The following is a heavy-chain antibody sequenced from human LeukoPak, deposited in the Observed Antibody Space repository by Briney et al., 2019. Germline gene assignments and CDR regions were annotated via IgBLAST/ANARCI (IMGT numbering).Heavy chain of an antibody. Sequence: GRSLRLSCAASGFTFRSFGIQWVRQAPGKGLEWVAVISYDGSNKYYADSVKGRFTISRDNSKNTLYLQMNTLRAEDTAVYYCAKDRGSHGGMDVWGQGTTVTVSS. CDR2: ISYDGSNK. J-gene: IGHJ6*02. CDR3: AKDRGSHGGMDV. D-gene: IGHD3-10*01. CDR1: GFTFRSFG. V-gene: IGHV3-30*18.